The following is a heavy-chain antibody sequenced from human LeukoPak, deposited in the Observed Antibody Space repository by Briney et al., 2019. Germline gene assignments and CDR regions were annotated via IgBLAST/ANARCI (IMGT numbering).Heavy chain of an antibody. V-gene: IGHV1-24*01. CDR2: FDPEDGET. CDR3: ARDYYGSGRAIVFDI. D-gene: IGHD3-10*01. J-gene: IGHJ3*02. CDR1: GYTLTELS. Sequence: ASVKVSCKVSGYTLTELSMHWVRQAPGKGLEWMGGFDPEDGETIYAQKFQGRVTMTEDTSTDTAYMELSSLRSEDTAVYYCARDYYGSGRAIVFDIWGQGTMVTVSS.